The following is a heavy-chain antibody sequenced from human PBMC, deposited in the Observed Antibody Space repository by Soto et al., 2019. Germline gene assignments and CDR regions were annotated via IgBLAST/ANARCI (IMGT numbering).Heavy chain of an antibody. CDR2: ISYDGSNK. J-gene: IGHJ6*02. Sequence: HPGGSLRLSCAASGFTCSSYAMHWVRQAPGKGLEWVAVISYDGSNKYYADSVKGRFTISRDNSKNTLYLQMSSLRAEDTAVYYCAVSYYDSYVALDYYYYGMDGWGQGTRVTVSS. CDR3: AVSYYDSYVALDYYYYGMDG. CDR1: GFTCSSYA. V-gene: IGHV3-30-3*01. D-gene: IGHD3-3*01.